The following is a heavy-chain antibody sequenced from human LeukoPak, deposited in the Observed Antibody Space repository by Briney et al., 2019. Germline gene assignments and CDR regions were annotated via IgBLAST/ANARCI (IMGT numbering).Heavy chain of an antibody. CDR3: ARYPSDQYYFDY. CDR2: IYSGGST. CDR1: GFTVSSNY. J-gene: IGHJ4*02. Sequence: GGSLRLSCAASGFTVSSNYMSWVRQAPGKGLECASVIYSGGSTYYADSVKGRFPISRDNSKNTLYLQMNSLRAEDTAVYYCARYPSDQYYFDYWGQGTLVTVSS. V-gene: IGHV3-53*01.